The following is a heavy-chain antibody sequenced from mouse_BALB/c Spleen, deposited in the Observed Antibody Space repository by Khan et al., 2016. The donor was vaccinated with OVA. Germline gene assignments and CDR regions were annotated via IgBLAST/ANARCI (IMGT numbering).Heavy chain of an antibody. J-gene: IGHJ2*01. CDR2: IYPGTNNT. CDR3: AREGALYYFDY. D-gene: IGHD3-1*01. CDR1: GYIFTSYW. Sequence: VQLQESGAELVRPGTSVKLSCKTSGYIFTSYWIHWVKQRSGQGLEWIARIYPGTNNTYYNENFKDKATLTADKASSTVYLQLSSLKSEDSAVFFCAREGALYYFDYWGQGTTLTVSS. V-gene: IGHV1S132*01.